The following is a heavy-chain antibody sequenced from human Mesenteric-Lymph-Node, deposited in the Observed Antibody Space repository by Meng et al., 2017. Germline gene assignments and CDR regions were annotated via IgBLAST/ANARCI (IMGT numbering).Heavy chain of an antibody. CDR1: GGTFSSYA. Sequence: SCKASGGTFSSYAISWVRQAPGTGLEWVSTITSGTAYISYADSLKGRFTITRDNAKNSLYLQMNNLVAEDAAVYYCARRDYYYHGMDFWGQGTTVTVSS. CDR2: ITSGTAYI. V-gene: IGHV3-21*01. J-gene: IGHJ6*02. CDR3: ARRDYYYHGMDF.